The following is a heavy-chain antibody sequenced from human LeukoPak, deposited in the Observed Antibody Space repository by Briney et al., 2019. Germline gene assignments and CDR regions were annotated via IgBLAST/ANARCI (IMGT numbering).Heavy chain of an antibody. CDR2: ISAYNGNT. V-gene: IGHV1-18*01. CDR3: ARAQYSGYDYGYFDY. CDR1: GYTFTSYG. Sequence: ASVKVSCKASGYTFTSYGISWVRQAPGQGLEWMGWISAYNGNTNYAQKLQGRVTMTTDTSTSTAYMELRSLRSDDTAVYYCARAQYSGYDYGYFDYWGQGTLVTDSS. J-gene: IGHJ4*02. D-gene: IGHD5-12*01.